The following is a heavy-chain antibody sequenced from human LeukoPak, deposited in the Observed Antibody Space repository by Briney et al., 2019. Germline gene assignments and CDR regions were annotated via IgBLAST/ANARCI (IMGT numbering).Heavy chain of an antibody. Sequence: GGSLRLSCAASGFTFSSYSMNWVRQAPGKGLEWVSSISSSSSYIYYADSVKGRFTISRDNAKNSLYLQMNSLRAEDTALYYCARENDSSGYYFDYWGQGTLVTVSS. V-gene: IGHV3-21*04. CDR2: ISSSSSYI. CDR3: ARENDSSGYYFDY. D-gene: IGHD3-22*01. J-gene: IGHJ4*02. CDR1: GFTFSSYS.